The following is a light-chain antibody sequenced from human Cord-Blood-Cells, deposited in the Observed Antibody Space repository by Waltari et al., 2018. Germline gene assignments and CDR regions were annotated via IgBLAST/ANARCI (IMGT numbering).Light chain of an antibody. V-gene: IGKV1-5*03. CDR1: LSISSW. J-gene: IGKJ1*01. CDR2: KAS. Sequence: DIQMTQSPSTLSASVGDRVTITCRASLSISSWLAWYQQKPGKAPKLLIYKASSLASGVPSRFSGSGSWTEFTLTISSLHPDDFATYDCQQYNSYSWTFGQGTKVEIK. CDR3: QQYNSYSWT.